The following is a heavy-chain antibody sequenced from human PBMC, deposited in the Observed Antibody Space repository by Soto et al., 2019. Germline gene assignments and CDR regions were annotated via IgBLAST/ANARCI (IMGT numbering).Heavy chain of an antibody. CDR3: AREGVHYGGKEGDAFDI. D-gene: IGHD4-17*01. V-gene: IGHV3-33*01. Sequence: QVQLVESGGGVVQPGRSLRLSCAASGFTFSSYGMHWVRQAPGKGLEWVAVIWYDGSNKYYADSVKGRFTISRDNSKNTLYLQMNSLRAEDTAVYYCAREGVHYGGKEGDAFDIWGQGTMVTVSS. J-gene: IGHJ3*02. CDR1: GFTFSSYG. CDR2: IWYDGSNK.